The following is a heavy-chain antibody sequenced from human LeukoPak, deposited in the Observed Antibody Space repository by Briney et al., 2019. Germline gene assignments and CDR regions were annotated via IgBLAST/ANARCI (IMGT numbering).Heavy chain of an antibody. D-gene: IGHD6-19*01. CDR2: IYYSGST. CDR3: ARTSYSSGWGL. CDR1: GGSISSSSYY. V-gene: IGHV4-39*07. J-gene: IGHJ4*02. Sequence: PSETLSVTCTVSGGSISSSSYYWGWIRQPPGKGLEWIGSIYYSGSTYYNPSLKSRVTISVDTSKNQFSLKLSSVTAADTAVYYCARTSYSSGWGLWGQGTLVTVSS.